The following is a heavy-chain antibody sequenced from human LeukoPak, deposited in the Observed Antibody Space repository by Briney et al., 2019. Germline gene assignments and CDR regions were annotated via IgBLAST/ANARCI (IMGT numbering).Heavy chain of an antibody. V-gene: IGHV3-66*01. Sequence: PGGSLRLSCAASGFIFSNYAMTWVRQAPGKGLEWVSVIYSGGSTYYADSVKGRFIISRDNSKNTLYLQMNSLRAEDTAVYYCASKLGGWGQGTLVTVSS. J-gene: IGHJ4*02. D-gene: IGHD2-15*01. CDR3: ASKLGG. CDR1: GFIFSNYA. CDR2: IYSGGST.